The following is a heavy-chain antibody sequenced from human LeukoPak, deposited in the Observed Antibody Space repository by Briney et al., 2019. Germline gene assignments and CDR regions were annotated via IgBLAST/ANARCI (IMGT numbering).Heavy chain of an antibody. CDR1: GGSISSGGYY. J-gene: IGHJ4*02. Sequence: PSETLSLTCTVSGGSISSGGYYWSWTRQHPGKGLEWIGYIYYSGSTYYNPSLKSRVTISVDTSKNQFSLKLSSVTAADTAMYYCARDWRAYCGGDCYDYWGQGTLVTVSS. CDR3: ARDWRAYCGGDCYDY. V-gene: IGHV4-31*03. D-gene: IGHD2-21*01. CDR2: IYYSGST.